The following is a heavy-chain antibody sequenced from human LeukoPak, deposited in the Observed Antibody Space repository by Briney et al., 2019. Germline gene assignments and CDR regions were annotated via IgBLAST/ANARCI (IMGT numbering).Heavy chain of an antibody. D-gene: IGHD3-3*01. J-gene: IGHJ5*02. V-gene: IGHV4-34*01. CDR2: INHSGST. CDR3: ARDKRHYDFWSGTASNWFDP. Sequence: SETLSLTCAVYGGSFSGYYWSWIRQPPGKGLEWIVEINHSGSTNYNPSLKSRVTISVDTSKNQFSLKLSSVTAADTAVYYCARDKRHYDFWSGTASNWFDPWGQGTLVTVSS. CDR1: GGSFSGYY.